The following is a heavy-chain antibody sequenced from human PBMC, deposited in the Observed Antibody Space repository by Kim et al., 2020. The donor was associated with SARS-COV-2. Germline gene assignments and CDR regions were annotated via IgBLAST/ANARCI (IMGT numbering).Heavy chain of an antibody. CDR3: TTDLKVASGGIDN. J-gene: IGHJ4*02. V-gene: IGHV3-15*01. Sequence: YAAPVKGRFTISRDDSKNTLYLQMNSLKTEDTAVYYCTTDLKVASGGIDNWGQGTLVTVSS. D-gene: IGHD2-15*01.